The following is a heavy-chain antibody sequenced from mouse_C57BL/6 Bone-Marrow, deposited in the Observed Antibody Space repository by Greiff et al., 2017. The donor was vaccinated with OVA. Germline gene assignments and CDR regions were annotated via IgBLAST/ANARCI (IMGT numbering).Heavy chain of an antibody. Sequence: EVMLVESGGGLVKPGGSLKLSCAASGFTFSSYTMSWVRQTPEKRLEWVATISGGGGNTYYPDSVKGRFTISRDNAKNTLYLQMSSLRSEGTALYYCARHGYDAGLTWFAYWGQGTLVTVSA. V-gene: IGHV5-9*01. D-gene: IGHD2-2*01. CDR2: ISGGGGNT. CDR3: ARHGYDAGLTWFAY. CDR1: GFTFSSYT. J-gene: IGHJ3*01.